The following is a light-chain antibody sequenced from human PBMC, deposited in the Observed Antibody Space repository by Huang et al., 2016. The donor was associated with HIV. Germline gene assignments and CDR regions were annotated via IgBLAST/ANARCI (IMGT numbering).Light chain of an antibody. CDR1: QRITSY. J-gene: IGKJ2*01. CDR2: GAS. Sequence: DIQMTQSPSSLSASVGDRVTITCRAGQRITSYLNWYHQKPGKAPELLIYGASTLHAGVPSRFSGSGSWTHFTLTITPLQPEDSGIYYCQQSYSLPQTFGQGTKLVI. V-gene: IGKV1-39*01. CDR3: QQSYSLPQT.